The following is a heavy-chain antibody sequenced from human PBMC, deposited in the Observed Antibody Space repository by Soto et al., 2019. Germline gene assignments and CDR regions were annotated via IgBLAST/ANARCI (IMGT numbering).Heavy chain of an antibody. Sequence: PGGSLRLSCAASGFTFSSYDMHWVRQATGKGLEWVSAIGTAGDTYYPGSVKGRFTISGENAKNSLYLQMNSLRAGDTAVYYCARARTHYGSGGYYYYMDVWGKGTTVTVSS. CDR1: GFTFSSYD. J-gene: IGHJ6*03. CDR3: ARARTHYGSGGYYYYMDV. V-gene: IGHV3-13*01. D-gene: IGHD3-10*01. CDR2: IGTAGDT.